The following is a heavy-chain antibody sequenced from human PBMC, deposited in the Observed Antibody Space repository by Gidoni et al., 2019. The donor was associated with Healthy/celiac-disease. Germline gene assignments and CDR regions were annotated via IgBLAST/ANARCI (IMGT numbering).Heavy chain of an antibody. CDR3: AKSLTITMITD. Sequence: EVQLLESVGGLVQPWGSLRLSCAASGFTFSSYAMSWVRQAPGKGLEWVSAISGSGGSTYYADSVKGRFTISRDNSKNTLYLQMNSLRAEDTAVYYCAKSLTITMITDWGQGTLVTVSS. V-gene: IGHV3-23*01. CDR2: ISGSGGST. J-gene: IGHJ4*02. D-gene: IGHD3-22*01. CDR1: GFTFSSYA.